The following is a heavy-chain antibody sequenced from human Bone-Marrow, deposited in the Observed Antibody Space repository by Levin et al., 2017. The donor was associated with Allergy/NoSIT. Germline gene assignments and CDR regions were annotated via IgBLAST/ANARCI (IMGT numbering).Heavy chain of an antibody. CDR2: INEDGTEK. D-gene: IGHD1-26*01. J-gene: IGHJ4*02. CDR1: GFTFSSYS. V-gene: IGHV3-7*01. Sequence: LSLTCAASGFTFSSYSMTWVRQAPGKGPEWVANINEDGTEKYYVDSVKGRFTISRDNGKNSLYLQMNSLRDEDTAVYYCARDLTVGATLDYWGQGTLVTVSS. CDR3: ARDLTVGATLDY.